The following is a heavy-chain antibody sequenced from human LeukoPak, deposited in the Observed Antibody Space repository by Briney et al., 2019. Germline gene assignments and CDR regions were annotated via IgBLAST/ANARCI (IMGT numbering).Heavy chain of an antibody. CDR3: ARDIGLPPRYYYYGMDV. D-gene: IGHD5-12*01. CDR1: GFTFSGSA. Sequence: PGGSLRLSCAASGFTFSGSAMHWVRQASGKGLEWVGRIKSMANNYATSYAASVKGRFTISRDDSQNTAYLQMISLKTEDTAVYYCARDIGLPPRYYYYGMDVWGQGTTVTVSS. CDR2: IKSMANNYAT. V-gene: IGHV3-73*01. J-gene: IGHJ6*02.